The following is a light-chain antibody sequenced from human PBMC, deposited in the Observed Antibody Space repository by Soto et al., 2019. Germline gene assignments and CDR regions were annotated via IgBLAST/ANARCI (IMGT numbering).Light chain of an antibody. CDR3: QSYDLRLFYV. CDR1: SSDIGGYDY. CDR2: GVT. Sequence: QSALTQPASVSGSPGQSITISCTRTSSDIGGYDYVSWYQHHPGKAPKFIIYGVTNRPSGVSHRFSGSKSANTASLTISGLQAEDEADYYCQSYDLRLFYVFGSGTKVTVL. J-gene: IGLJ1*01. V-gene: IGLV2-14*01.